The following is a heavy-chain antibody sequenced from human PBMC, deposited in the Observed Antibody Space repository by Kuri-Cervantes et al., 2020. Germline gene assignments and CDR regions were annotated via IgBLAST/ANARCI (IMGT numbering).Heavy chain of an antibody. V-gene: IGHV3-23*01. CDR2: ISGSGGST. J-gene: IGHJ6*03. CDR3: AKDHYYYYYMDV. Sequence: GESLKISCAASGFTFSSYAMSWVRQAPGKGPEWVSVISGSGGSTYYADSLKGRFTISRDNSKNTLYLQMNSLRAEDTAVYYCAKDHYYYYYMDVWGKGTTVTVSS. CDR1: GFTFSSYA.